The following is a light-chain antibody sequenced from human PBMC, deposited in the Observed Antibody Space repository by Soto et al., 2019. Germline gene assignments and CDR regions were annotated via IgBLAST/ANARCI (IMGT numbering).Light chain of an antibody. J-gene: IGKJ2*01. CDR1: QSINSN. Sequence: ETVMTQSPATLSVSPGERVTLSCRASQSINSNLAWYQHRPGQAPRVLIYDASTRATAVPARFSGSGSGTEFTLTISSLQSEDFAVYYCQQYNNWPPDYTFGQGTKLAIK. CDR2: DAS. CDR3: QQYNNWPPDYT. V-gene: IGKV3-15*01.